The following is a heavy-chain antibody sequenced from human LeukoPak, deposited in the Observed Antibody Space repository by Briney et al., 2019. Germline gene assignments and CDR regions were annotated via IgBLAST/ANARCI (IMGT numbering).Heavy chain of an antibody. Sequence: ASVKVSCKASGYTFTSYGISWVRQAPGQGLELMGWISAYNGNTNYAQKLQGRVTMTTDTSTSTAYMELRSLRSDDTAVYYCARETLYYDILTGYPDYWGQGTLVTVSS. J-gene: IGHJ4*02. CDR2: ISAYNGNT. CDR1: GYTFTSYG. D-gene: IGHD3-9*01. CDR3: ARETLYYDILTGYPDY. V-gene: IGHV1-18*04.